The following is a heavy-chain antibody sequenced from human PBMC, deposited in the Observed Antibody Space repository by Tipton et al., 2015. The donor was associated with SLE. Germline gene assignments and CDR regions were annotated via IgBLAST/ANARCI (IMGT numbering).Heavy chain of an antibody. V-gene: IGHV4-59*01. Sequence: LSLTCTVSGGSISSYYWSWIRQPPGKGLEWIGYIHYSGSTNYNPSLKSRVTISVDTSKNQFSLKLSSVTAADTAIYYCAREEESTSGWGAFDIWGQGTMVTVSS. CDR1: GGSISSYY. J-gene: IGHJ3*02. CDR3: AREEESTSGWGAFDI. CDR2: IHYSGST. D-gene: IGHD6-19*01.